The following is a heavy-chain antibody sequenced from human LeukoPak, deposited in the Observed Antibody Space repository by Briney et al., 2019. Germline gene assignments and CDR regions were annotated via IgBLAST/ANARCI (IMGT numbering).Heavy chain of an antibody. V-gene: IGHV4-61*02. Sequence: SETLSLTCTVSGASISSGSYYWSWIRQPAGKGLEWIGRIYTSGSTNYNPSLKSRVTISVDTSKNQFPLKLSSVTAADTAVYYCARIEMATIAFDIWGQGTMVTVSS. CDR3: ARIEMATIAFDI. CDR1: GASISSGSYY. J-gene: IGHJ3*02. D-gene: IGHD5-24*01. CDR2: IYTSGST.